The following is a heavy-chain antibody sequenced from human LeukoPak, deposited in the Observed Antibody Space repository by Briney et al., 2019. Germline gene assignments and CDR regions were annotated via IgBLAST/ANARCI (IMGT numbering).Heavy chain of an antibody. CDR2: INHSGST. Sequence: SETLSLTCAVYGGSFSGYYWSWIRQPPGKGLEWIGEINHSGSTNYNPSLKSRVTISLDTSKNQFSLKQSSVTAADTAVYYCARARVTTVTTGSPFDYGGQGTLVTVSS. CDR1: GGSFSGYY. V-gene: IGHV4-34*01. CDR3: ARARVTTVTTGSPFDY. J-gene: IGHJ4*02. D-gene: IGHD4-17*01.